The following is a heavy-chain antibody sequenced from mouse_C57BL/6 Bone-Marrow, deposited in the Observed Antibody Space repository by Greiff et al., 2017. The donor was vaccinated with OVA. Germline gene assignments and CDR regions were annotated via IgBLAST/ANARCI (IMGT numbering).Heavy chain of an antibody. CDR1: GYTFTSYW. J-gene: IGHJ3*01. V-gene: IGHV1-72*01. D-gene: IGHD2-12*01. Sequence: QVQLQQPGAELVKPGASVKLSCKASGYTFTSYWMHWVKQRPGRGLEWIGRIDPNSGGTKYNEKFKSKATLTVDKPSSTAYMQLSSLTSEDSAVYYCASEVEREVEKKSYAWFAYWGQGTLVTVSA. CDR3: ASEVEREVEKKSYAWFAY. CDR2: IDPNSGGT.